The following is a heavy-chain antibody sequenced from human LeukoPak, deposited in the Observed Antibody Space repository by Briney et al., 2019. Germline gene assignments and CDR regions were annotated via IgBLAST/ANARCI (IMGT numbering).Heavy chain of an antibody. CDR2: ISSSSDYI. V-gene: IGHV3-21*01. D-gene: IGHD2/OR15-2a*01. J-gene: IGHJ5*02. Sequence: GGSLRLSCAASGFTFSSYNMNWVRQAPGKGLEWVLSISSSSDYIYYADSVKGRFTISRDNAKNSLYLQMKSLRAEDTAVYYCARGKTSQNIVTRKTYNWFDPWGQGTLVTVSS. CDR1: GFTFSSYN. CDR3: ARGKTSQNIVTRKTYNWFDP.